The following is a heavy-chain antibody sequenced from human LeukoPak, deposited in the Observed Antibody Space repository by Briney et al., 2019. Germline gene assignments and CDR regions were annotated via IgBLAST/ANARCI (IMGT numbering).Heavy chain of an antibody. CDR3: ATKQWLVRGWFDP. D-gene: IGHD6-19*01. V-gene: IGHV3-23*01. CDR2: ISVSGGNT. CDR1: GFTFSNYA. Sequence: GGSLRLSCAASGFTFSNYAMSWVRQAPGKGLEWVSSISVSGGNTYYADSVKGRFTISRDNSKNTLYLQMNSLTAEDTAVYYCATKQWLVRGWFDPWGQGTLVTVSS. J-gene: IGHJ5*02.